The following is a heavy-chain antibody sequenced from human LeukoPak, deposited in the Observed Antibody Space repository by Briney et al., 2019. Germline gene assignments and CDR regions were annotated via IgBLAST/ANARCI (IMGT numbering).Heavy chain of an antibody. V-gene: IGHV3-21*01. CDR3: ARDRNYDYVWGSYRPDYFDY. CDR1: GVTFSRYT. D-gene: IGHD3-16*02. CDR2: ISSSSSYI. J-gene: IGHJ4*02. Sequence: GGALRLSCGASGVTFSRYTMNWVRQAPGKGLEWVSSISSSSSYIYYADSMKGRFTISRDNAKNSLYLQMNSLRAEDTAVYYCARDRNYDYVWGSYRPDYFDYWGQGTLVTVSS.